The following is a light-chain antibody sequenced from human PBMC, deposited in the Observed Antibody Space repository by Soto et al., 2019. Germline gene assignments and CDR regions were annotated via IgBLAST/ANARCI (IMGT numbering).Light chain of an antibody. CDR1: QNISSY. J-gene: IGKJ1*01. CDR2: AAS. CDR3: QQSYNSPQT. Sequence: DIQMTQSPSSLSASVGDRVTITCRTSQNISSYLNWYQLKPGKPPRLLIYAASSLQSGVPSGFSGSGSGTDFTLTISSLQPEDFATYSCQQSYNSPQTFGQGTKVDI. V-gene: IGKV1-39*01.